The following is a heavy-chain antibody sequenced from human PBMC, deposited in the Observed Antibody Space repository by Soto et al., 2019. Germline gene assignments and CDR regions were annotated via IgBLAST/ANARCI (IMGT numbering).Heavy chain of an antibody. J-gene: IGHJ6*02. V-gene: IGHV4-34*01. CDR2: INHSGST. D-gene: IGHD5-18*01. CDR1: GGSFSGYY. CDR3: ARGVTAMIMGRYYYYGLDV. Sequence: SETLSLTCAVYGGSFSGYYWSWIRQPPGKGLEWIGEINHSGSTNYNPSLKSRVTISVDTSKNQFSLKLSSVTAADTAVFYCARGVTAMIMGRYYYYGLDVWGQGTTVT.